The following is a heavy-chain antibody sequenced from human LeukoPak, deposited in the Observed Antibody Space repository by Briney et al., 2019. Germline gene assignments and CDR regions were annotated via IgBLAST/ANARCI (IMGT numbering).Heavy chain of an antibody. CDR3: AKSLGPRTYYYDSSGYFDY. CDR2: INGSGGST. D-gene: IGHD3-22*01. J-gene: IGHJ4*02. V-gene: IGHV3-23*01. CDR1: GFTFNSYA. Sequence: GSLKLSCSASGFTFNSYAMSWVRQAPGKGLEWVSAINGSGGSTYYADSVKGRFTISRDNSKNTLYLQMNSLRAEDTAVYYCAKSLGPRTYYYDSSGYFDYWGQGTLVTVSS.